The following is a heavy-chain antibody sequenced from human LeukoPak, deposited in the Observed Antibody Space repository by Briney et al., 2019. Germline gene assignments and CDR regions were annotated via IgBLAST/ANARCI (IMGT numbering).Heavy chain of an antibody. CDR2: ISYDGSNK. J-gene: IGHJ4*02. Sequence: GGSLRLSCAASGFTFSSYAMHWVRQAPGKGLEWVAVISYDGSNKYYADSVKGRSTISRDNSKNTLYLQMNSLRAENTAVYYCARGPRKLSSGRGNYFDYWGQGTLVTVSS. V-gene: IGHV3-30-3*01. CDR1: GFTFSSYA. D-gene: IGHD6-19*01. CDR3: ARGPRKLSSGRGNYFDY.